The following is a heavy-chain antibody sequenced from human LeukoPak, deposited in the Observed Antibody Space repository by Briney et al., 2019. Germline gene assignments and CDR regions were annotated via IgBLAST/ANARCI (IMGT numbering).Heavy chain of an antibody. CDR2: IIPIFGTA. V-gene: IGHV1-69*13. CDR3: ARTSREMTTSTGYFDY. D-gene: IGHD5-24*01. J-gene: IGHJ4*02. Sequence: EASVKVSCKASGGTFSSYAISWVRQAPGQGLEWMGGIIPIFGTANYAQKFQGRVTITADESTSTAYMGLSSLRSEDTAVYYCARTSREMTTSTGYFDYWGQGTLVTVSS. CDR1: GGTFSSYA.